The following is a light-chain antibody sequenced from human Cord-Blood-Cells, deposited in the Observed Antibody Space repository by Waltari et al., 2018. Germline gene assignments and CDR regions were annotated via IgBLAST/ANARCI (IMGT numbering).Light chain of an antibody. CDR1: QSISSY. J-gene: IGKJ5*01. CDR2: AAS. Sequence: DIQMTQSPSPLSESVGDRVTITCRASQSISSYLNWYQQKPGKAPKLLIYAASSLQSGVPSRFSGSGSGTDFTLTISSLQPEDFATYYCQQSYSTPITFGQGTRLEIK. V-gene: IGKV1-39*01. CDR3: QQSYSTPIT.